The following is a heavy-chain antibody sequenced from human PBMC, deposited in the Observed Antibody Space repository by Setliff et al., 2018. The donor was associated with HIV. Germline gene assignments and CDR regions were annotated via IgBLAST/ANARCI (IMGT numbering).Heavy chain of an antibody. CDR1: GESFSDYY. J-gene: IGHJ5*02. CDR2: ISHTGNT. CDR3: ARGRIGTARGWFDP. D-gene: IGHD1-1*01. V-gene: IGHV4-34*01. Sequence: PSETLSLTCAVYGESFSDYYWNWIRQPPGKGLEWIGEISHTGNTSYNPSLKGRVTISVDTSNNQFSLQLTSVTAADTAVYYCARGRIGTARGWFDPWGQGTPVTVSS.